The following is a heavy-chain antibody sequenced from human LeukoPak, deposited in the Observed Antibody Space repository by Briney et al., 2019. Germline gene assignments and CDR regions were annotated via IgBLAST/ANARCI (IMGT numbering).Heavy chain of an antibody. V-gene: IGHV3-9*01. D-gene: IGHD6-6*01. CDR1: GFTFDDYA. J-gene: IGHJ4*02. Sequence: GRSLRLSCAASGFTFDDYAMHWVRQAPGKGLEWVSGISWNSGSIGYADSVKGRFTISRDNSKNTLYLQMNSLRAEDTAVYYCARTRSRGLAALDYWGQGTLVTVSS. CDR2: ISWNSGSI. CDR3: ARTRSRGLAALDY.